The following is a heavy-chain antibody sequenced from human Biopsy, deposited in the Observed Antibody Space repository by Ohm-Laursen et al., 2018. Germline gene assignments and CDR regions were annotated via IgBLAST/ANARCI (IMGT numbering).Heavy chain of an antibody. Sequence: SDTLSLTCTVSGDSINSSYWNWIRQPAGKGLEWIGRIYTSGSTNFNPSLKSRVTMSIDTSKNQFSLRLSSVTAADTAVYYCARAAFGPFDSWGQGALVTVSS. D-gene: IGHD3-16*01. J-gene: IGHJ4*02. V-gene: IGHV4-4*07. CDR2: IYTSGST. CDR1: GDSINSSY. CDR3: ARAAFGPFDS.